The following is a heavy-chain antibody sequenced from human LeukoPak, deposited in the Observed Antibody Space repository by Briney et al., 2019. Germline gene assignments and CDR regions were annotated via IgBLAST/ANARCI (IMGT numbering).Heavy chain of an antibody. Sequence: GGSLRLSCAASGVTLSSYAMSWVRQAPGKGLEWVANIKQDGSEKYYVDSVKGRFTISRDNAKNSLYLQMNSLRAEDTAVYYCAREKDPGYFDYWGQGTLVTVSS. CDR3: AREKDPGYFDY. V-gene: IGHV3-7*01. CDR2: IKQDGSEK. J-gene: IGHJ4*02. CDR1: GVTLSSYA.